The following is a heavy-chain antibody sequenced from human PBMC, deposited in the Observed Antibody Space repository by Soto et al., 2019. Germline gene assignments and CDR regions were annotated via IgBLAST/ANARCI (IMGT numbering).Heavy chain of an antibody. CDR3: ARNLRPYYFDY. Sequence: SVKVSCKASGGTFSSYAISWVRQAPGQGLEWMGGIIPIFGTANYAQKFQGRVTITRDNSKSTAYMEMSSLRAEDTAVYYCARNLRPYYFDYWGQGTLVTAPQ. CDR2: IIPIFGTA. CDR1: GGTFSSYA. V-gene: IGHV1-69*05. J-gene: IGHJ4*02.